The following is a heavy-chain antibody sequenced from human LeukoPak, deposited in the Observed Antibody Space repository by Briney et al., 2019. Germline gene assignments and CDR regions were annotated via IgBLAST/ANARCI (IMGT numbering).Heavy chain of an antibody. CDR1: GYTFTSYD. CDR3: ARKGRVCCTGNWFDP. V-gene: IGHV1-8*01. J-gene: IGHJ5*02. Sequence: ASVKVSCKASGYTFTSYDINWVRQATGQGLEWMGWMNPNSGNTGYAQKFQGRVTMTRNTSISTAYMEPSSLRSEDTAVYYCARKGRVCCTGNWFDPWGQGTLVTVSS. D-gene: IGHD2-8*01. CDR2: MNPNSGNT.